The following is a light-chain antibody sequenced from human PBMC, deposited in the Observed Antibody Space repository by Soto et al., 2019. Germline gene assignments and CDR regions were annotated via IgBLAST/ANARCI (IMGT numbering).Light chain of an antibody. J-gene: IGLJ2*01. CDR3: SSYTSSTVV. V-gene: IGLV2-14*01. Sequence: QSALTQPASVSGSPGQSITISCTGTSSDVGGYNYVSWYQQHPGKAPKLMIYDVSTRPSGVSNRFSGPKSGNTASLTISGLQAEDEADYYCSSYTSSTVVFGGGTKLTVL. CDR1: SSDVGGYNY. CDR2: DVS.